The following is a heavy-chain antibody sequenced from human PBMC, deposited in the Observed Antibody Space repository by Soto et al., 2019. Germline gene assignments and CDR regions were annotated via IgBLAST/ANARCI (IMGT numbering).Heavy chain of an antibody. CDR3: ASRGSRSYYDY. CDR2: ISGSGGST. Sequence: EVHLLESGGGLVQPGGSLRLSCAASGFTFSSYAMRWVRQAPVKGLEWVSAISGSGGSTYYADSVKGRFTIARDNSKNTLYLQMNSLRAEDTAVYYCASRGSRSYYDYWGQGTLVTVSS. CDR1: GFTFSSYA. J-gene: IGHJ4*02. D-gene: IGHD3-10*01. V-gene: IGHV3-23*01.